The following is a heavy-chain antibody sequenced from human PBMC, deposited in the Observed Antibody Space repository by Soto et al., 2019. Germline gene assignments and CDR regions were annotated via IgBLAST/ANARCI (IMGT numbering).Heavy chain of an antibody. J-gene: IGHJ4*02. CDR1: GFTFSSYA. CDR3: ARVVGHSGYDLGGYFDY. Sequence: GGSLRLSCAASGFTFSSYAMHWVRQAPGKGLEWVAVISYDGSNKYYADSVKGRFTISRDNSKNTLYLQMNSLRAEDTAVYYCARVVGHSGYDLGGYFDYWGQGTLVTVSS. CDR2: ISYDGSNK. V-gene: IGHV3-30-3*01. D-gene: IGHD5-12*01.